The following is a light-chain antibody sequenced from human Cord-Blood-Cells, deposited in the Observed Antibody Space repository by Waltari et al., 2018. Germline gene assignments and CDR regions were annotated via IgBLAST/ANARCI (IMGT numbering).Light chain of an antibody. CDR3: QAWDSSTAV. Sequence: SYELTQPPAVSVSPVQTASITCSGDKLGDTYACWYQQKPGQSPVLVIYQESKRPPGLPERFSGSNSGNTATLTISGTQAMDEADYYCQAWDSSTAVFGGGTKLTVL. CDR2: QES. J-gene: IGLJ2*01. CDR1: KLGDTY. V-gene: IGLV3-1*01.